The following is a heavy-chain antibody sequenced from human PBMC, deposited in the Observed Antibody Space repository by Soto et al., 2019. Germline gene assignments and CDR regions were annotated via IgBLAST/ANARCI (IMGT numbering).Heavy chain of an antibody. V-gene: IGHV4-39*01. D-gene: IGHD2-15*01. CDR1: GGSISSSSYY. CDR2: IYYSGST. J-gene: IGHJ6*04. Sequence: QLQLQESGPGLVKPSETLSLTCTVSGGSISSSSYYWGWIRQPPGNGLEWIGSIYYSGSTYYNPSGKSRVTISVDTSKNKCSLKLSSVTAADTAVYYCARRGLVVAATLDVWGKGTTVTVSS. CDR3: ARRGLVVAATLDV.